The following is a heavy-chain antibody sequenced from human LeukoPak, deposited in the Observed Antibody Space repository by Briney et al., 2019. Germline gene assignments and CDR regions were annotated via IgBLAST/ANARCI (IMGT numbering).Heavy chain of an antibody. J-gene: IGHJ6*02. CDR2: ISYDGSNK. CDR1: GFTFSNYA. D-gene: IGHD1-26*01. V-gene: IGHV3-30*18. Sequence: GGSLRLSCAASGFTFSNYAMHWVRQAPGKGLEWVAGISYDGSNKQYADSVKGRFTVSRDNSKNTLFLQMNSLRAEDTAVYYCAKDIGRVGATPLDVWGQGTTVIVSS. CDR3: AKDIGRVGATPLDV.